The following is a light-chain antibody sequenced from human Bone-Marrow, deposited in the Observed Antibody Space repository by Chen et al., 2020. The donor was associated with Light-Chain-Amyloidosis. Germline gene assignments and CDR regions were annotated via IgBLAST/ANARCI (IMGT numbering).Light chain of an antibody. J-gene: IGLJ1*01. Sequence: QSALTHPASVSGSPGQSITISCPGTSSDVGGDNHVSWYQQHPDKAPKLMIYEVTTRPSWVPDRFSGSKSDNTASLTISGLQTEDEADYFCSSYTITNTLVFGSGTRVTVL. V-gene: IGLV2-14*01. CDR1: SSDVGGDNH. CDR3: SSYTITNTLV. CDR2: EVT.